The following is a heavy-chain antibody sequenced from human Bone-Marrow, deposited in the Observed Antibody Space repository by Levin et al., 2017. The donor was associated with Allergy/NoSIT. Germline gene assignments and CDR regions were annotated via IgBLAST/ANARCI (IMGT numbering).Heavy chain of an antibody. D-gene: IGHD4-17*01. CDR2: IYYTGST. CDR3: ARVDRWADYVGAFDI. J-gene: IGHJ3*02. Sequence: SCTVSGDSLRSGDYYWTWIRQHPGKGLEWIGYIYYTGSTYYNPSLKSRVDISIDTSKSQFSLNLISVTGADTAVYYCARVDRWADYVGAFDIWGQGTMVTVSS. V-gene: IGHV4-31*03. CDR1: GDSLRSGDYY.